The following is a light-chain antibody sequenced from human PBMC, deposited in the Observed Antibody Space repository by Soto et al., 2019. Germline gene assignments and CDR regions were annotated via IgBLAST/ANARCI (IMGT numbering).Light chain of an antibody. V-gene: IGLV2-8*01. CDR3: QSYAGSTTYV. J-gene: IGLJ1*01. Sequence: QSVLTQPPSASGSPGQSVTIACTGTKHDIGVYDFVSWYQHHPGKAPRLIIYEVVQRPSVVPDRFAGSKSGNTASLTVSGLQAADEADYFCQSYAGSTTYVFGSGTKLTVL. CDR1: KHDIGVYDF. CDR2: EVV.